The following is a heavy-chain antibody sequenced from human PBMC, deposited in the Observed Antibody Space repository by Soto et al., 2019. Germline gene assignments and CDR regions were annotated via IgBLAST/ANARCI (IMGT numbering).Heavy chain of an antibody. V-gene: IGHV1-18*01. CDR2: INAYNGNT. CDR3: ARDPPPPDY. Sequence: QVQLVQSGAEVKKPGASVKVSCKVSGFTFASYAISWMRQAPGQGLEWMGWINAYNGNTHYAQKLQGRVTLTTDTSTSTAYMELRSLRSDDTAVYYCARDPPPPDYWGQGTLVTVSS. CDR1: GFTFASYA. J-gene: IGHJ4*02.